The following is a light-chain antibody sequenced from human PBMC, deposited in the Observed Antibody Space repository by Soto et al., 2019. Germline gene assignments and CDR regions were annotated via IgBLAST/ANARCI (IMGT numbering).Light chain of an antibody. Sequence: DIQMTQSPSTLSASVGDRVTITCRASQSISSWLAWYQQKPGKAHKLLIYDASSLESGVQSRFSGSGSGTDFTLTISSLEPEDFAVYYCKQRSNWPLTFGGGTKVDI. CDR1: QSISSW. CDR2: DAS. J-gene: IGKJ4*01. V-gene: IGKV1-5*01. CDR3: KQRSNWPLT.